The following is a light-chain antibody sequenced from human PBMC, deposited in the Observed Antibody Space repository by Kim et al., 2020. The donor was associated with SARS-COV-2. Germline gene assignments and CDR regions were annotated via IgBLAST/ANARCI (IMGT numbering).Light chain of an antibody. Sequence: TISCTRSRGSIDDNYVHWYQQRPCRVPPTVIYEDDQRPSGVSDRFSGSIDNSSNSASLTISGLRTEDEADYYCQSYNRDNVIFGGGTQLTVL. CDR1: RGSIDDNY. J-gene: IGLJ2*01. CDR3: QSYNRDNVI. CDR2: EDD. V-gene: IGLV6-57*03.